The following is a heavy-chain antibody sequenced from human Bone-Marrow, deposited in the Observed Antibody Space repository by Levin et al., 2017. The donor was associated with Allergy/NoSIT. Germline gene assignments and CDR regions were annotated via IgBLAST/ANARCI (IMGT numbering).Heavy chain of an antibody. Sequence: ASVKVSCKASGYTFTSYDINWVRQATGQGLEWMGWMNPNSGNTGYAQKFQGRVTMTRNTSISTAYMELSSLRSEDTAVYYCARVFGYCSSTSCYRGFDYWGQGTLVTVSS. CDR2: MNPNSGNT. CDR1: GYTFTSYD. J-gene: IGHJ4*02. V-gene: IGHV1-8*01. D-gene: IGHD2-2*02. CDR3: ARVFGYCSSTSCYRGFDY.